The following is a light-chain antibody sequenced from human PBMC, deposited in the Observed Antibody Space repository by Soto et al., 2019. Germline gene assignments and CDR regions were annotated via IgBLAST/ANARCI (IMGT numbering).Light chain of an antibody. CDR1: QGVRSW. Sequence: DIQVTQSPSSVSASVGCRFNITCRASQGVRSWLAWFQQKQGKAPKLLIHTASSLQTGVPSRLTGSGYGTDFSLTINSMKTEDFATYYCQQSYTTMWTFGHGTKVDI. V-gene: IGKV1-12*01. J-gene: IGKJ1*01. CDR2: TAS. CDR3: QQSYTTMWT.